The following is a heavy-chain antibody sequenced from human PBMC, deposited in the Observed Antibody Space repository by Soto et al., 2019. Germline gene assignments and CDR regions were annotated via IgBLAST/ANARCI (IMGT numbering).Heavy chain of an antibody. CDR2: IKSKTDGGTT. D-gene: IGHD6-19*01. V-gene: IGHV3-15*01. Sequence: GGSLRLSCAASGFTFSNAWMSWVRQAPGKGLEWVGRIKSKTDGGTTDYAAPVKGRFTISRDDSKNTLYLQMNSLKTEDTAVYYCTTDRSGWYDAFYIWVQGTMVTVSS. CDR1: GFTFSNAW. CDR3: TTDRSGWYDAFYI. J-gene: IGHJ3*02.